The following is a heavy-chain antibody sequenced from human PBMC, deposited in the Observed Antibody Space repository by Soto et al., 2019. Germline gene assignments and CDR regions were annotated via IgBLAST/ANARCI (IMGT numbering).Heavy chain of an antibody. CDR2: ISLYSDGT. D-gene: IGHD2-2*01. J-gene: IGHJ5*02. CDR1: GYTFSNYG. V-gene: IGHV1-18*01. CDR3: ARVVPGAEAWFGP. Sequence: ASVKVSCNTSGYTFSNYGITWVRQAPGQPLEWLGWISLYSDGTNYAQKFQGRVSMTTDTSTTTAFMELRSLRSDDTAVYYCARVVPGAEAWFGPWGQGTLVTVAS.